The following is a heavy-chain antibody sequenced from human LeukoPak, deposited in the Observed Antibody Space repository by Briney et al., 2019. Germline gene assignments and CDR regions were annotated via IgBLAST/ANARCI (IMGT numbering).Heavy chain of an antibody. Sequence: SVKVSCKASGGTFSSYAISWVRQAPGQGLEWMGRIIPILGIANYAQKFQGRVTITADKSTSTAYMELSSLRSEDTAVYYCARNPRSLTYGDYEDYWGQGTLVTVSS. CDR3: ARNPRSLTYGDYEDY. V-gene: IGHV1-69*04. J-gene: IGHJ4*02. D-gene: IGHD4-17*01. CDR2: IIPILGIA. CDR1: GGTFSSYA.